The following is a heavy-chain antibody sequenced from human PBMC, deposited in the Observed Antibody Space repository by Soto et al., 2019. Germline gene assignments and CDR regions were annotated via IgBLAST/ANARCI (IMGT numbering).Heavy chain of an antibody. CDR2: IYYSGST. CDR1: GGSISSYY. D-gene: IGHD2-15*01. J-gene: IGHJ3*02. V-gene: IGHV4-59*01. CDR3: ARRGGATGAFDI. Sequence: TSETLSLTCTVSGGSISSYYWSWIRQPPGKGLEWIGYIYYSGSTNYNPSLKSRVTISVDTSKNQFSLKLSSVTAADTAVYYCARRGGATGAFDIWGQGTMVTVS.